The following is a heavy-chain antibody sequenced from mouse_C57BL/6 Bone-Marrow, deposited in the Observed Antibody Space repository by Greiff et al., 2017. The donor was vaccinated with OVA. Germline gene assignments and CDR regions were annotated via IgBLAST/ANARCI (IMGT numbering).Heavy chain of an antibody. CDR3: ARSGGLRRGYAMDY. D-gene: IGHD2-4*01. J-gene: IGHJ4*01. CDR2: INPNYGTT. V-gene: IGHV1-39*01. CDR1: GYSFTDYN. Sequence: SGPELVKPGASVKISCKASGYSFTDYNMNWVKQSNGKSLAWIGVINPNYGTTSYHQTFKGTATLTVDHSSSTAYMQLTSLTSEDAAVYYCARSGGLRRGYAMDYWGQGTSVTVSS.